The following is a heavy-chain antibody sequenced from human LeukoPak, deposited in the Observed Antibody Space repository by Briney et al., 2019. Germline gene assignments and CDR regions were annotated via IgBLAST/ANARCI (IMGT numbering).Heavy chain of an antibody. CDR2: ISGSDGTT. CDR3: AKVDNWKYGHHDY. V-gene: IGHV3-23*01. CDR1: GFTFSSYA. J-gene: IGHJ4*02. Sequence: GGSQRLSCAASGFTFSSYAMSWVRQAPGKGLEWVSAISGSDGTTYYADSVKGRFTISRDNSKYTLSLQMNSLRAEDTAVYYCAKVDNWKYGHHDYWGQGTLVTVSS. D-gene: IGHD1-1*01.